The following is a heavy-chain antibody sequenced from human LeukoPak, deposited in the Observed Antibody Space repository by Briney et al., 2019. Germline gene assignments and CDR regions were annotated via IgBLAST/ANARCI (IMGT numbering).Heavy chain of an antibody. J-gene: IGHJ3*02. D-gene: IGHD5-18*01. CDR3: ARDGRWIQLWDAFNI. Sequence: GGSLRLSCAASGFTFDDYAMHWVRQAPGEGLGWVSGISRNSGSIVYADSVKGRFTISRDNAKNSLYLQMNSLRAEDTAVYYCARDGRWIQLWDAFNIWGQGTMVTASS. V-gene: IGHV3-9*01. CDR1: GFTFDDYA. CDR2: ISRNSGSI.